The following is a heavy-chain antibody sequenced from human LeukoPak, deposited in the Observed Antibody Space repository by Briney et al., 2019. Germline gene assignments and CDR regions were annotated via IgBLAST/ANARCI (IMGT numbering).Heavy chain of an antibody. D-gene: IGHD2-2*01. CDR1: GGSISSYY. V-gene: IGHV4-59*08. Sequence: SETLSLTCTVSGGSISSYYWSWIRQPPGKGLEWIGYIYYSGSTNYNPSLKSRVTISVDTSKNQFSLKLSSVTAADTAVYYCARVAGYCSSTSCPQYFDYWGQGTLVTVSS. CDR3: ARVAGYCSSTSCPQYFDY. J-gene: IGHJ4*02. CDR2: IYYSGST.